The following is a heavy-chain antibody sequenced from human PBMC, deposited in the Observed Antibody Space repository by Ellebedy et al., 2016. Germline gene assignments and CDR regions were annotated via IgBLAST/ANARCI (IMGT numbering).Heavy chain of an antibody. V-gene: IGHV4-31*03. D-gene: IGHD2-2*01. Sequence: SETLSLTCTVSGGSISSGGYYWSWIRQHPGKGLEWIGYIYYSGSTYYNPSLKSRVTISVDTSKNQFSLKLSSVTAADTAVYYCARVVARPPLFDYWGQGTLVTVSS. CDR1: GGSISSGGYY. CDR2: IYYSGST. CDR3: ARVVARPPLFDY. J-gene: IGHJ4*02.